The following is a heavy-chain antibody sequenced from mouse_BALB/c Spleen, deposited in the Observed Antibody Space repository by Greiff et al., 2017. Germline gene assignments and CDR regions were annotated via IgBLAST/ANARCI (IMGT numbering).Heavy chain of an antibody. CDR2: IDPENGNT. D-gene: IGHD2-1*01. CDR1: GFNIKDYY. V-gene: IGHV14-1*02. Sequence: VQLQQSGAELVRPGALVKLSCKASGFNIKDYYMHWVKQRPEQGLEWIGWIDPENGNTIYDPKFQGKASITADTSSNTAYLQLSSLTSEDTAVYYCARDGNYVFYAMDYWGQGTSVTVSS. J-gene: IGHJ4*01. CDR3: ARDGNYVFYAMDY.